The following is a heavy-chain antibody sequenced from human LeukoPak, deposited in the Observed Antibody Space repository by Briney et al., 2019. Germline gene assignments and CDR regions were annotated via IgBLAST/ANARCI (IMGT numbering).Heavy chain of an antibody. Sequence: ASVKVSCKASGYTFTGYYMHWVRQAPGKGLEWMGGFDPEDGETIYAQKFQGRVTMTEDTSTDTAYMELSSLRSEDTAVYYCASSSYFDLDAFDIWGQGTMVTVSS. CDR2: FDPEDGET. V-gene: IGHV1-24*01. CDR3: ASSSYFDLDAFDI. J-gene: IGHJ3*02. CDR1: GYTFTGYY. D-gene: IGHD3-22*01.